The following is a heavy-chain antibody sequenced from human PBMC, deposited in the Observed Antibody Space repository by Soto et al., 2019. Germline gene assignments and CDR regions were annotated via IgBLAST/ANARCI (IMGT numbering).Heavy chain of an antibody. V-gene: IGHV1-2*04. CDR3: ATTSGYSSGWYNY. J-gene: IGHJ4*02. Sequence: ASVKVSCKASGYTFTGYYMHWVRQAPGQGLEWMGWINPNSGGTNYAQKFQGWVTMTRDTSISTAYMELSRLRSDDTAVYYCATTSGYSSGWYNYWGQGTLVTVSS. CDR2: INPNSGGT. D-gene: IGHD6-19*01. CDR1: GYTFTGYY.